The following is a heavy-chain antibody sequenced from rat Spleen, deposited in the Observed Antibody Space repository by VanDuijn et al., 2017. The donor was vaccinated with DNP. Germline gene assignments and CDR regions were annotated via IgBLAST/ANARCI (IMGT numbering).Heavy chain of an antibody. J-gene: IGHJ2*01. D-gene: IGHD1-7*01. CDR1: GFTFSDYN. CDR3: ATYYGYYLNH. CDR2: ITYDGSRT. V-gene: IGHV5S10*01. Sequence: EVQLVESGGGLVQPGRSLKLSCAASGFTFSDYNMAWVRQAPKKGLEWVATITYDGSRTYCRDSVKGRFTLARDNAKDTLSLQMDSLRSEDTATYFCATYYGYYLNHWGQGVMVTVSS.